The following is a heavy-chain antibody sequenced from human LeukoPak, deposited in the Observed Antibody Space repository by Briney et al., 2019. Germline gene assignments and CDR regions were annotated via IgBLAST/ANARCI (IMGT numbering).Heavy chain of an antibody. CDR2: IIPILGIA. CDR3: AREDGYNPGFDY. Sequence: SVKVSCKASGGTFSSYTISWVPQAPGQGLECRGKIIPILGIANYAQKFQGRVTITADKPTSTAYMELCRLRSAKTGVYSCAREDGYNPGFDYWGQGTLVTVSS. V-gene: IGHV1-69*04. J-gene: IGHJ4*02. D-gene: IGHD5-24*01. CDR1: GGTFSSYT.